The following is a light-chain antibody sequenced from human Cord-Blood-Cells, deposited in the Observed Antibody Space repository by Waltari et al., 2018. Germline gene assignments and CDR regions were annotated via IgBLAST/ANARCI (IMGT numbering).Light chain of an antibody. CDR1: RSAVGSYNL. J-gene: IGLJ2*01. CDR3: CSYAGSGVV. V-gene: IGLV2-23*01. Sequence: QSALTQPASVSGSPGQAITISRTGTRSAVGSYNLVSWYQQHPGKAHKLMIYEGSKRPSGVSNRFSGSKSGNTASLTISGLQAEDEADYYCCSYAGSGVVFGGGTKLTVL. CDR2: EGS.